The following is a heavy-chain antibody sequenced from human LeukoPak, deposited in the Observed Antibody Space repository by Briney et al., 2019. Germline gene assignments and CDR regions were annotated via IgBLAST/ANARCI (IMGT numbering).Heavy chain of an antibody. CDR1: GFTFSSDA. D-gene: IGHD3-22*01. Sequence: PGGSLRLSCAASGFTFSSDAMSWVRQAPGKGLEWVSAISGSGSSTYYADSVKGRFTISRDNSKTTLYLQMNSLRAEDTAVYYCAKDPTMIVVVIPDYWGQGTLVTVSS. CDR2: ISGSGSST. J-gene: IGHJ4*02. CDR3: AKDPTMIVVVIPDY. V-gene: IGHV3-23*01.